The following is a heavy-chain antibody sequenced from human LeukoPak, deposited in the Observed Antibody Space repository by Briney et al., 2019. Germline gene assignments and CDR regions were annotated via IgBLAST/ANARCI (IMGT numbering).Heavy chain of an antibody. D-gene: IGHD3-16*01. CDR2: MWSDENKK. CDR3: AREGLLTSPNNALDI. J-gene: IGHJ3*02. CDR1: VFSFTSYC. Sequence: PGRALRLSCVASVFSFTSYCIHWVRQRPCKGLEWLIAMWSDENKKYYADSVKGRFTVSRDNSKNTLYLQIDSLKVEDTAVYYCAREGLLTSPNNALDIWGQGTMVAVSS. V-gene: IGHV3-33*01.